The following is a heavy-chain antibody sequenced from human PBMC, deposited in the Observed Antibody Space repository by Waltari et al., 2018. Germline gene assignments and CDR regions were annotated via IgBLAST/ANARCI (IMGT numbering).Heavy chain of an antibody. V-gene: IGHV3-23*01. J-gene: IGHJ4*02. CDR3: AAYYDSNGFPY. D-gene: IGHD3-22*01. CDR2: IGSSGVNT. Sequence: EVQLLESGRGLVQPGESLRLSCGTSGFTFSPYAMTWVRQAPGKGLEWVWSIGSSGVNTYYADSVKGRFTISRDNSKNILYLQMNSLRVEDTAVYFCAAYYDSNGFPYWGQGALVTVSS. CDR1: GFTFSPYA.